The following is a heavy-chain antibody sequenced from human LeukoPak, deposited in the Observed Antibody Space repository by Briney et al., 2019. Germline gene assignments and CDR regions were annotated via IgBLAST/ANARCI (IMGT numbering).Heavy chain of an antibody. V-gene: IGHV1-69*06. CDR2: IIPIFGTA. Sequence: SVKVSCKASGGTFSSYAISWVRQAPGQGLEWMGGIIPIFGTANYAQKFQGRVTITADKSTSTAYMELSSLRSEDTAVYYCARGLTTGNTNWFDPWGQGTLVTVSS. CDR1: GGTFSSYA. J-gene: IGHJ5*02. D-gene: IGHD4-17*01. CDR3: ARGLTTGNTNWFDP.